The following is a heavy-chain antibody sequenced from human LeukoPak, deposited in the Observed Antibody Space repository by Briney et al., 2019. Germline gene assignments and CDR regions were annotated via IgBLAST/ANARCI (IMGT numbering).Heavy chain of an antibody. CDR3: AKRGNPAVGHHYLDV. CDR2: ITLSGGST. Sequence: GGSLRLSCAASGFTFSSYDMSWVRQAPGKGLEWVSSITLSGGSTFYANSVKGRFTISRDNSKNTLYLQMNSLGAEDTAVYYCAKRGNPAVGHHYLDVWGEGTTVSVSS. CDR1: GFTFSSYD. J-gene: IGHJ6*03. D-gene: IGHD2-2*01. V-gene: IGHV3-23*01.